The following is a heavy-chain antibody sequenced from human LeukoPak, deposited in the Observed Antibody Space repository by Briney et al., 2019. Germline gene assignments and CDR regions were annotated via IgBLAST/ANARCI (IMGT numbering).Heavy chain of an antibody. V-gene: IGHV1-2*06. CDR3: AGEDNSSGYRPFDI. CDR1: GYTFTGHY. J-gene: IGHJ3*02. D-gene: IGHD3-22*01. Sequence: ASVKVSCKASGYTFTGHYIHWVRQAPGQGLEWMGRINPNSGGANYAQRFQGRVTMTRDTSISTAHMELSRLRSVDTAVYYCAGEDNSSGYRPFDIWGQGTMVTVPS. CDR2: INPNSGGA.